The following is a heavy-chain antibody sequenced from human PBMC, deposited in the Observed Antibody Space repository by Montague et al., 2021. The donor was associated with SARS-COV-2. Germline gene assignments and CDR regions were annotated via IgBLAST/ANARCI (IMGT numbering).Heavy chain of an antibody. CDR2: IYYTGST. CDR3: ARISGITSWYYDY. CDR1: GGSVSSGSYY. D-gene: IGHD1-14*01. Sequence: SETLSLTCTVSGGSVSSGSYYWCWIRQPPGKGLQSIGYIYYTGSTNYNPSLQSRVTISVDSSKNQFSVRLSSVTAADTAVYYCARISGITSWYYDYWGQGTLVTVSS. V-gene: IGHV4-61*01. J-gene: IGHJ4*02.